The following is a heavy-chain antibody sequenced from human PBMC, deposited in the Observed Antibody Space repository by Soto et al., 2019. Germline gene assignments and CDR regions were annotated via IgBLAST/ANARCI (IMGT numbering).Heavy chain of an antibody. D-gene: IGHD6-19*01. CDR2: INPNSGGT. CDR3: ARGPSLYSSGWYGYYMDV. Sequence: ASVKVSCKASGYTFTGYYMHWVRQAPGQGLEWMGWINPNSGGTSYAQKFQGWVTMTRDTSISTAYMELSRLRSEDTAVYYCARGPSLYSSGWYGYYMDVWGKGTTVTVSS. J-gene: IGHJ6*03. CDR1: GYTFTGYY. V-gene: IGHV1-2*04.